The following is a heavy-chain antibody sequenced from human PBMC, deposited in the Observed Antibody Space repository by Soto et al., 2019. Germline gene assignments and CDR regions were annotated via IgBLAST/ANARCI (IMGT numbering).Heavy chain of an antibody. Sequence: GGSLRLSCAASGFTYTRYSMNWVRQAPGKGLEWVSSISSTTNYIYYGDSMRGRFTISRDNAKNSLYLEMNSLRAEDTAVYYCARESEDLTSNFDYWGQGTLVTVSS. CDR3: ARESEDLTSNFDY. V-gene: IGHV3-21*06. J-gene: IGHJ4*02. CDR2: ISSTTNYI. CDR1: GFTYTRYS.